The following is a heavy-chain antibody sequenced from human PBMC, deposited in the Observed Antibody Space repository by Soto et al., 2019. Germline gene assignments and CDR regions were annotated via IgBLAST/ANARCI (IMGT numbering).Heavy chain of an antibody. Sequence: PSETLSLTCAVYGGSFSGYYWSWIRQPPGKGLEWIGEINHSGSTNYNPSLKSRVTISVDTSKNQFSLKLSSVTAADTAVYYCARLSAYCSSTSCHPGWFDPWGQGTLVTVS. CDR1: GGSFSGYY. CDR2: INHSGST. D-gene: IGHD2-2*01. CDR3: ARLSAYCSSTSCHPGWFDP. J-gene: IGHJ5*02. V-gene: IGHV4-34*01.